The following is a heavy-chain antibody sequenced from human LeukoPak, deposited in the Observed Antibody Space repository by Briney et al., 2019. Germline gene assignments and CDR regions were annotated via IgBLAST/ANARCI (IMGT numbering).Heavy chain of an antibody. CDR2: IQYSGST. CDR3: ASLIYDSSGYYFDK. V-gene: IGHV4-59*08. CDR1: GGSISSYY. D-gene: IGHD3-22*01. J-gene: IGHJ4*02. Sequence: PSETLSLTCTVSGGSISSYYWSWIRQSPGKGLEWMGYIQYSGSTNRNPSLKSRVTISVDTSKNQSSLKLSSVTAADTAAYYCASLIYDSSGYYFDKWGQGTLVTVSS.